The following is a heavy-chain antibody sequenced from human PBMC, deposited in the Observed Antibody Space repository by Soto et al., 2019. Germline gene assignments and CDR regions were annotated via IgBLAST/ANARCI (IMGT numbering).Heavy chain of an antibody. CDR1: GGSINNYY. Sequence: QVQLQESGPRLVKPSETLSLTCIVSGGSINNYYWSWIRQPPGKGLEWIGYIYYSGSTNYNPSLQRRVTISVDTSKNQFSLKLSSVTAADTAVYYCARAVLPATAPFDYWGQGTLVSVSS. J-gene: IGHJ4*02. V-gene: IGHV4-59*01. CDR2: IYYSGST. CDR3: ARAVLPATAPFDY. D-gene: IGHD2-2*01.